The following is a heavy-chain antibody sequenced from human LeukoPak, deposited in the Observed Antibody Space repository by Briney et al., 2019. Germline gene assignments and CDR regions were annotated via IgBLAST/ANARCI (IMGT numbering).Heavy chain of an antibody. J-gene: IGHJ4*02. Sequence: GGSLRLSCAASGFTFSSYAMSWVRQAPGKGLEWVSGSSGSGGRTYYADSVKGRFTISRDNSKNTLYLQMNSLRAEDTAVYYCAKVAVVGATTRAPFDYWGQGTLVTVSS. CDR3: AKVAVVGATTRAPFDY. V-gene: IGHV3-23*01. CDR2: SSGSGGRT. D-gene: IGHD1-26*01. CDR1: GFTFSSYA.